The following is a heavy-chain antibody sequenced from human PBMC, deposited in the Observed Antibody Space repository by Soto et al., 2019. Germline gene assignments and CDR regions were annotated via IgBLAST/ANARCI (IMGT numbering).Heavy chain of an antibody. Sequence: ASVKVSCKASGYTFTVYYMHWVRQAPGQGLEWMAMINPSGGRTKYAQIFQGRVTLTRDTSTGTVDMELSSLTSEDTAIYYCARGPSCGGDCYLFDYWGQGTQVTVS. CDR1: GYTFTVYY. J-gene: IGHJ4*02. D-gene: IGHD2-21*02. CDR2: INPSGGRT. V-gene: IGHV1-46*01. CDR3: ARGPSCGGDCYLFDY.